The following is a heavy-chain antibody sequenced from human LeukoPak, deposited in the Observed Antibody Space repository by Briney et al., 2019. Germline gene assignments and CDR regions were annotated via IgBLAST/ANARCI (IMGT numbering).Heavy chain of an antibody. V-gene: IGHV4-59*01. CDR1: GGSISSYY. D-gene: IGHD6-13*01. J-gene: IGHJ3*02. CDR3: ARAESSSSWAAFDI. Sequence: PSETLSLTCTVSGGSISSYYWSWIRQPPGKGLEYIGYIYYSGSTNYNPSLKSRVTISVDKSKNHFSLKLSSVTAADTAVYYCARAESSSSWAAFDIWGQGTMVTVSS. CDR2: IYYSGST.